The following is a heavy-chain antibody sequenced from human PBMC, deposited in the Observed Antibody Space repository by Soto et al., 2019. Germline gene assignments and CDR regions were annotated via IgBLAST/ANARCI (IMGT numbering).Heavy chain of an antibody. V-gene: IGHV4-30-4*01. D-gene: IGHD3-3*02. Sequence: PSETLSLTCTVSGGSISSGDYYWIWIRQPPGKVLEWIGYIYYSGSTYYNPSLKSRATISVDTSRNQFSLKLSSVTAADTAVYYCARVSFFRSYDMDVWGQGTTVTVSS. CDR1: GGSISSGDYY. CDR3: ARVSFFRSYDMDV. J-gene: IGHJ6*02. CDR2: IYYSGST.